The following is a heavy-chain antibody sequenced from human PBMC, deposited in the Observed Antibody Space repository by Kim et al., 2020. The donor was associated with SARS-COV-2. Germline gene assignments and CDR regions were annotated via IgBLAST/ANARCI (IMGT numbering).Heavy chain of an antibody. Sequence: IPSLKSRVTISVDTSKNQFSLKLSSVTAADTAVYYCASAMSYHLFDAFDIWGQGTMVTVSS. J-gene: IGHJ3*02. V-gene: IGHV4-4*09. D-gene: IGHD1-26*01. CDR3: ASAMSYHLFDAFDI.